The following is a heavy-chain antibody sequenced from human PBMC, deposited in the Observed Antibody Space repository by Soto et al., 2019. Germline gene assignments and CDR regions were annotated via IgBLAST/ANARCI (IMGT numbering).Heavy chain of an antibody. CDR1: GYDFTRNW. CDR2: VYPRGPDT. Sequence: GESLKISCETSGYDFTRNWIGWVRQRPGKGLEWVGLVYPRGPDTRYSPSFRGHVSMSADESVRTAYLQWTSLEASDTAIYYCARQFCNTTDCSMYLDNWGQGTPVTVSS. V-gene: IGHV5-51*01. D-gene: IGHD4-17*01. J-gene: IGHJ4*02. CDR3: ARQFCNTTDCSMYLDN.